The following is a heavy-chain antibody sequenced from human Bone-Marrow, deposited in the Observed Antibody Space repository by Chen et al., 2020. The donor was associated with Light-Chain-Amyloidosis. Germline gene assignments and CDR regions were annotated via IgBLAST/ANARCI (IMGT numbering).Heavy chain of an antibody. CDR1: GFTFSSYG. J-gene: IGHJ3*02. Sequence: QVQLVESGGGVVQPGRSLRLSCAASGFTFSSYGMHWVRQAPGKGLEWVAVIWYDGSNKYYADSVKGRFTISRDNSKNTLYLQMNGLRAEDTAVYYCARDRVVRFLGPGFDIWGQGTMVTVSS. V-gene: IGHV3-33*01. CDR3: ARDRVVRFLGPGFDI. D-gene: IGHD3-3*01. CDR2: IWYDGSNK.